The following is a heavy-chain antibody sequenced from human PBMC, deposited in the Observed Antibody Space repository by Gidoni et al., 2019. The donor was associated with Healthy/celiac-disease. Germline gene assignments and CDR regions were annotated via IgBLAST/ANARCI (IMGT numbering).Heavy chain of an antibody. D-gene: IGHD3-22*01. CDR3: ARDKEYYDSYYFDY. V-gene: IGHV3-21*01. CDR2: ISSSSSYI. Sequence: LRQAPGKGLEWVSSISSSSSYIYYADSVKCRFTITRDTAKNSLYLQMNSLRAADTAVYYCARDKEYYDSYYFDYWGQGTLVTVSS. J-gene: IGHJ4*02.